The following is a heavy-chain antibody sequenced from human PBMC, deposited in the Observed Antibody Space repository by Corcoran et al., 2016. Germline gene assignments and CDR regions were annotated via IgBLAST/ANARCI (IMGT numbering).Heavy chain of an antibody. Sequence: QVQLVQSGAEVKKPGASVKVSCKASGYTFTGYYMHWVRQAPGQGLEWMGWINPNSGGTNYAQQFQGRVTMTGDTSISTAYMEMSRLRSDDTAVYYCARGAIVGATTYYFDYGGQGTLVTVSS. V-gene: IGHV1-2*02. CDR2: INPNSGGT. J-gene: IGHJ4*02. CDR1: GYTFTGYY. D-gene: IGHD1-26*01. CDR3: ARGAIVGATTYYFDY.